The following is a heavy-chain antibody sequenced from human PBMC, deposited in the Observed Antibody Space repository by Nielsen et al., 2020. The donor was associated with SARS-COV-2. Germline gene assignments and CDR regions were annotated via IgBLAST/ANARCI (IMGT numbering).Heavy chain of an antibody. V-gene: IGHV3-13*05. CDR3: ARVKGYCSGGSCYQLIDY. Sequence: GGSLKLSCAASGFTFSSCDMHWVRQATGKGLEWVSAIGTAGDPYYPGSVKGRFTISRENAKNSLYLQMNSLRAEDTAVYYCARVKGYCSGGSCYQLIDYWGQGTLVTVSS. CDR2: IGTAGDP. J-gene: IGHJ4*02. D-gene: IGHD2-15*01. CDR1: GFTFSSCD.